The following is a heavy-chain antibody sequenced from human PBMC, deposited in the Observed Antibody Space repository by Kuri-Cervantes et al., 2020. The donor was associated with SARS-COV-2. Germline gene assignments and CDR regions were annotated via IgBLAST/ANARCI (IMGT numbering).Heavy chain of an antibody. D-gene: IGHD2-15*01. CDR3: AKGLEVVAAKEFDY. CDR1: GFTFSSYA. CDR2: ISGSGGST. J-gene: IGHJ4*02. V-gene: IGHV3-23*01. Sequence: GGSLRLSCAASGFTFSSYAMSWVRQAPGKGLEWVSAISGSGGSTYYADSVKGRFTISRDNAKNSLYLQMNSLRAEDTALYYCAKGLEVVAAKEFDYWGQGTLVTVSS.